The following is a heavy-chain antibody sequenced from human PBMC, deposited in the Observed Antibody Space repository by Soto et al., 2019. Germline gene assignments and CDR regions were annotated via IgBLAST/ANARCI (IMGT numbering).Heavy chain of an antibody. CDR2: INAGNGNT. J-gene: IGHJ6*02. Sequence: ASVKVSCKASGYTFTSYAMHWVRQAPGQRLEWMGWINAGNGNTKYSQKFQGRVTITRDTSASTAYMELSSLRSEDTAVYYCARDGDFWSGYDYYYGMDVWGQGTTVTVSS. CDR1: GYTFTSYA. V-gene: IGHV1-3*01. D-gene: IGHD3-3*01. CDR3: ARDGDFWSGYDYYYGMDV.